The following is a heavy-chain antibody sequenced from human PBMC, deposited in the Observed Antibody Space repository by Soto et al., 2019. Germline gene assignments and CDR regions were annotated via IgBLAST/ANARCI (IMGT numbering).Heavy chain of an antibody. V-gene: IGHV4-30-4*01. CDR2: IYYSGST. CDR3: AVSIGARYFDY. D-gene: IGHD6-6*01. J-gene: IGHJ4*02. CDR1: GGSISSGDYY. Sequence: QVQLQESGPGLVKPSQTLSLTCTVSGGSISSGDYYWSWIRQPPGKGLEWIGYIYYSGSTYYNPSLKIRVTISADTSKNQFSRKLSSVTAADTAVYYCAVSIGARYFDYWGQGTLVTVSS.